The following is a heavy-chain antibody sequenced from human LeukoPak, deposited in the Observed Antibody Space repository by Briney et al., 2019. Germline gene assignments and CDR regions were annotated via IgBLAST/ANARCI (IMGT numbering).Heavy chain of an antibody. J-gene: IGHJ4*02. CDR1: GGSFSGYY. Sequence: SETLSLTCAVYGGSFSGYYWSWIRQPPGKGLEWIGEINHSGSTNYNPSLKSRVTISVDTSKNQFSLKLSSVTAADTAVYYCARDHSSVVVTSSFDYWGQGTLVTVSS. D-gene: IGHD2-21*02. V-gene: IGHV4-34*01. CDR3: ARDHSSVVVTSSFDY. CDR2: INHSGST.